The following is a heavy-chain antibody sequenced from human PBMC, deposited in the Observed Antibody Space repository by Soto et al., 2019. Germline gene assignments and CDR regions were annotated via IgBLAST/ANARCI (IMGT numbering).Heavy chain of an antibody. CDR1: GDSVSSNSAA. V-gene: IGHV6-1*01. J-gene: IGHJ6*02. CDR3: ARDRSGLLLWFGETPYYYGMDV. D-gene: IGHD3-10*01. CDR2: TYYRSKWYN. Sequence: SQTLSLTCAISGDSVSSNSAAWNWIRQSPSRGLEWLGRTYYRSKWYNDYAVSVKSRITINPDTSKNQFSLQLNSVTPEDTAVYYCARDRSGLLLWFGETPYYYGMDVWGQGTTVTV.